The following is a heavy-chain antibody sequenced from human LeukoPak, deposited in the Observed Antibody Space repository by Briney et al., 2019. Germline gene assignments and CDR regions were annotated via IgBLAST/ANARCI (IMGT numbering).Heavy chain of an antibody. V-gene: IGHV1-2*02. D-gene: IGHD7-27*01. CDR3: ARADWGNYYSDY. CDR1: GYTFTNYY. Sequence: ASVKVSCKASGYTFTNYYIHWVRQAPGQGLEWVGCINPNSGGTNYAQRFQGRVTMTRDTSVSTAYMELSRLRSDDTAVYYCARADWGNYYSDYWGQGTLVTVSS. J-gene: IGHJ4*02. CDR2: INPNSGGT.